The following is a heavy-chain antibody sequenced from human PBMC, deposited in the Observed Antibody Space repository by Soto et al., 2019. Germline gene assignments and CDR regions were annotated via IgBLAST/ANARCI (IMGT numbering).Heavy chain of an antibody. CDR1: GLTFNRYW. D-gene: IGHD2-15*01. Sequence: LRLSCAASGLTFNRYWMHWVRHAPGKGLVWVSNINTDGSNTNYADSVKGRFTISRDNAKSTLFLQMNSLRDEDTAVYYCAREFCSGGNCYTYYFDPWGQGIPVTVSS. CDR2: INTDGSNT. J-gene: IGHJ5*02. CDR3: AREFCSGGNCYTYYFDP. V-gene: IGHV3-74*01.